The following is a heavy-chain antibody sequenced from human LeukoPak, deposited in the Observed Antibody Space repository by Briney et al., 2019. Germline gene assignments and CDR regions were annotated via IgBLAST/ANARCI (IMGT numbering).Heavy chain of an antibody. CDR1: GYTFTGCY. D-gene: IGHD4-23*01. Sequence: ASVKVSCKASGYTFTGCYMHFLLQAPGQGLEWMGLINPNSGGTNYAQKFKGKVTMTRDTSISTAYMELSRLRSDDTAVYYCARDNSVEDTAWWFGPWGQGTLVNVSS. J-gene: IGHJ5*02. V-gene: IGHV1-2*02. CDR2: INPNSGGT. CDR3: ARDNSVEDTAWWFGP.